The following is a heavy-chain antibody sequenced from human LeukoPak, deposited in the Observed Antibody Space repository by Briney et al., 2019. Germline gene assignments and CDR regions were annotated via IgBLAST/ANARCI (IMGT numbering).Heavy chain of an antibody. V-gene: IGHV3-23*01. CDR1: GFTFSSYA. CDR2: ARASGSAT. D-gene: IGHD5-18*01. J-gene: IGHJ4*02. Sequence: GGSLRLSCAASGFTFSSYAMNWVRQTPGKGLEWVSTARASGSATYYADSAKGRFAISRDDSKSTLYLQMTNLRAEDTALYYCAKRYGNAWYQFDYWGRGTLVTVSS. CDR3: AKRYGNAWYQFDY.